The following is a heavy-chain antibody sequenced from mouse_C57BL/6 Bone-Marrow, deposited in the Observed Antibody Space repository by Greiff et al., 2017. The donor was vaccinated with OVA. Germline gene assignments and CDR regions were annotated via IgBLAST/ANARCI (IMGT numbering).Heavy chain of an antibody. D-gene: IGHD2-1*01. Sequence: VQLQQSGPELVKPGASVKIPCKASGYTFTDYNMDWVKQSHGKSLEWIGDINPNNGGTIYNQKFKGKATLTVDKSSSTAYMELRSLISEDTAVYYCARAIYYGNMYYFDYWGQGTTLTVSS. J-gene: IGHJ2*01. CDR2: INPNNGGT. CDR3: ARAIYYGNMYYFDY. V-gene: IGHV1-18*01. CDR1: GYTFTDYN.